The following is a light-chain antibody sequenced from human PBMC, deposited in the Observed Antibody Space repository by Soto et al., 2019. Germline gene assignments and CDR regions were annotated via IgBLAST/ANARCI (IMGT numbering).Light chain of an antibody. CDR1: QSVSGSY. CDR3: QQYGTSPYT. Sequence: EIVLTQSPGTLSLSPGERATLSCRASQSVSGSYLAWYQQKPGQPPMLLIYGASSRATGIPDRLSGSGSGTVFPLTFSRLEPEDFAVYYWQQYGTSPYTFGQGTKLEIK. J-gene: IGKJ2*01. V-gene: IGKV3-20*01. CDR2: GAS.